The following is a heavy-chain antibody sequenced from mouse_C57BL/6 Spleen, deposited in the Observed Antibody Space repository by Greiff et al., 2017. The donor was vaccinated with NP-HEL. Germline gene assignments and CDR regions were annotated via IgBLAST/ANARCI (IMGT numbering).Heavy chain of an antibody. D-gene: IGHD4-1*01. CDR3: ARLGRDYFDY. Sequence: EVQLVESEGGLVQPGSSMKLSCTASGFTFSDYYMAWVRQVPEKGLEWVANINYDGSSTYYLDSLKSRFIISRDNAKNILYLQMSSLKSEDTATYYCARLGRDYFDYWGQGTTLTVSS. CDR2: INYDGSST. V-gene: IGHV5-16*01. J-gene: IGHJ2*01. CDR1: GFTFSDYY.